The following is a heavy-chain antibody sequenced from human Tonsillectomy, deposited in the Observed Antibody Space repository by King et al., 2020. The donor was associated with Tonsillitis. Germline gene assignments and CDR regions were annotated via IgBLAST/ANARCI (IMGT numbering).Heavy chain of an antibody. CDR1: GFTFSSYS. V-gene: IGHV3-21*01. J-gene: IGHJ5*02. Sequence: VQLVESGGGLVKPGGSLRLSCAASGFTFSSYSMNRVRQAPGKGLEWVSSISSSSSYIYYADSVKGRFTISRDNAKNSLYLQMNSLRAEDTAVYYCARDGTERSGNWFDPWGQGTLVTVSS. CDR2: ISSSSSYI. CDR3: ARDGTERSGNWFDP. D-gene: IGHD1-1*01.